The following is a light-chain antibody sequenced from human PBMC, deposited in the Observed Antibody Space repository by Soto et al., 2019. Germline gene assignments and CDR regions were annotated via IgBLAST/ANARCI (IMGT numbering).Light chain of an antibody. CDR2: SAS. V-gene: IGKV3-15*01. Sequence: EIVMTQSPATLSLSPGERVTLSCRASQSISTELAWYQQKPGQPPRLLIYSASTRATGVPARFTGSGSGSEFTLTISGLQSEDVAVYYCQQGHNWPLTFGQGTRLEI. J-gene: IGKJ2*01. CDR3: QQGHNWPLT. CDR1: QSISTE.